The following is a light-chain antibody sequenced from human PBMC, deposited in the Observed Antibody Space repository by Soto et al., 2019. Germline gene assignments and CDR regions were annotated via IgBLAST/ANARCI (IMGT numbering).Light chain of an antibody. V-gene: IGKV1-9*01. CDR2: AAS. Sequence: DIQLTQSPSFLSASVGDRVTITCRASQGISSYLAWYQQKPGEAPKFLIYAASTLRGGVPSRFSGRGSGTEFTLTINRLQPEDFATYYCQGLNDYPITFGQGTRLEIK. CDR3: QGLNDYPIT. J-gene: IGKJ5*01. CDR1: QGISSY.